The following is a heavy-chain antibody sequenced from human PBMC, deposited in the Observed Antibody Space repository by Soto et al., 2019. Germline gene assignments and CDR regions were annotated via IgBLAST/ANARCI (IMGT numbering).Heavy chain of an antibody. J-gene: IGHJ5*02. D-gene: IGHD3-22*01. Sequence: PGGSLRLSCAASGFTFSGSAMHWVRQASGKGLEWVGRIRSKANSYATAYAASVKGRFTISRDDSKNTAYLQINSLKTEDTAVYYCTRNDSIGYSCGQGTLVTGSS. CDR3: TRNDSIGYS. V-gene: IGHV3-73*01. CDR1: GFTFSGSA. CDR2: IRSKANSYAT.